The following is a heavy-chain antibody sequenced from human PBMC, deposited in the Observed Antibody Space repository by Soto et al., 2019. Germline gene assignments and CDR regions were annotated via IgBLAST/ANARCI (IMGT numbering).Heavy chain of an antibody. V-gene: IGHV1-69*08. CDR2: IIHILGIA. J-gene: IGHJ4*02. CDR1: GGTFSSYT. CDR3: ARDWGGSYNY. D-gene: IGHD1-26*01. Sequence: QVQLVQSGAEVKKPGSSVKVSCKASGGTFSSYTISWVRQAPGQGLEWMGRIIHILGIANYAQKFQGRVTITADKSTSTAYMELSSLRSEDTAVYYCARDWGGSYNYWGQGTLVTVSS.